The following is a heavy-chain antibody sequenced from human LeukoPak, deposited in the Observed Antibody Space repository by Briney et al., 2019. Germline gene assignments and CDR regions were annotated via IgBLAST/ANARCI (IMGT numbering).Heavy chain of an antibody. J-gene: IGHJ3*01. CDR2: IQHDGSDQ. Sequence: HPGGSLRLSCAASGFTFSSYWMTWLRQAPGKGLEWVANIQHDGSDQYYEDSVKGRFTISRDNAKDSLFLQMNSLRAEDTAVYFCARSFLMSFGELLSGGFDVWGQGAMVTVSS. V-gene: IGHV3-7*01. CDR1: GFTFSSYW. CDR3: ARSFLMSFGELLSGGFDV. D-gene: IGHD3-10*01.